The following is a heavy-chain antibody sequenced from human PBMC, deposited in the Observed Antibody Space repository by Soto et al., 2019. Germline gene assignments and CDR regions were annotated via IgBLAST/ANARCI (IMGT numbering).Heavy chain of an antibody. Sequence: VESLKISCKGSGYSFTSYCITWVRQMPGKGLEWMGRIDPSDSYTNYSPSFQGHVTISADKSISTAYLQWSSLKASDTAMYYCARDSLAARGMDVWGQGTTVTVS. CDR3: ARDSLAARGMDV. D-gene: IGHD2-15*01. CDR1: GYSFTSYC. J-gene: IGHJ6*02. CDR2: IDPSDSYT. V-gene: IGHV5-10-1*01.